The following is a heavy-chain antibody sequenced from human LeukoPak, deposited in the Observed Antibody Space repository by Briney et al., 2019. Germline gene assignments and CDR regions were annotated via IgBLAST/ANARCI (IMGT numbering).Heavy chain of an antibody. D-gene: IGHD3-10*01. CDR1: GGSISSSSYY. J-gene: IGHJ4*02. CDR3: ARRYYYGSGSPEY. V-gene: IGHV4-39*01. Sequence: SETLSLTCTVSGGSISSSSYYWGWIRQPPGKGLEWIGSIYYSGSTYYNPSLKSRVTISVDTSKNQFSLKLSSVTAADTAVYYCARRYYYGSGSPEYWGQGPLVTVSS. CDR2: IYYSGST.